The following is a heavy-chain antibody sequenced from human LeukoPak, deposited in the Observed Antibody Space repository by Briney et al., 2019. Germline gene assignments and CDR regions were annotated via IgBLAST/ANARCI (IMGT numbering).Heavy chain of an antibody. CDR2: IYYRGNT. V-gene: IGHV4-31*03. CDR3: ARETFYYDRNGYFDGFDI. Sequence: KSSQTLSLTCNVSGDSISSGGYYWNWIRQHPGKGLEWIGYIYYRGNTYYNSSLKSRVTISIDTSKKQFSLKLRSVTAADTAVYYCARETFYYDRNGYFDGFDIWGQGTMVTVSS. D-gene: IGHD3-22*01. CDR1: GDSISSGGYY. J-gene: IGHJ3*02.